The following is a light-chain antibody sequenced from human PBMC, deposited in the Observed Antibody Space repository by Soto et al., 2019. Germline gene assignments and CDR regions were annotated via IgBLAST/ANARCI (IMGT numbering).Light chain of an antibody. J-gene: IGKJ1*01. CDR3: QQYNRYWT. V-gene: IGKV1-5*03. Sequence: DIQTTSSPSTLSAPVGVRVTITFRASQSISSWLAWYQQKPAKAPKPRNYKASSLESGVPSKFSGTGSGTEFTLTISSLQPDEFATYHCQQYNRYWTVGHGSKEEI. CDR2: KAS. CDR1: QSISSW.